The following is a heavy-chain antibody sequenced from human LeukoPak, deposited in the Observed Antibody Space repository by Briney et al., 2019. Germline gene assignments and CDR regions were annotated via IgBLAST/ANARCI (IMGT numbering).Heavy chain of an antibody. CDR3: ARESAYCSGGSCFDY. CDR1: GFTFSSHS. V-gene: IGHV3-21*01. D-gene: IGHD2-15*01. J-gene: IGHJ4*02. CDR2: ISSSSSYI. Sequence: GGSLRLSCAASGFTFSSHSMNCVRQGPGKGLEGVSSISSSSSYIYYADSVKGRFTISRDNAKNSLYLQMNSLRAEDTAVYYCARESAYCSGGSCFDYWGQGTLVTVSS.